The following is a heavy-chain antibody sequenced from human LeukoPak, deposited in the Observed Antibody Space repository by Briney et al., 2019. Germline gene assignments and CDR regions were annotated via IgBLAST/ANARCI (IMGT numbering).Heavy chain of an antibody. CDR2: ISSSSSYI. CDR1: GVTFSSYS. Sequence: GGSLRLSCAASGVTFSSYSMNWVRQAPGKGLEWVSSISSSSSYIYYADSVKGRFTISRDNAKNSLYLQMNSLRAEDTAVYYCAREIRYRITMVRGVIISRGQAFDYWGQGTLVTVSS. J-gene: IGHJ4*02. CDR3: AREIRYRITMVRGVIISRGQAFDY. V-gene: IGHV3-21*01. D-gene: IGHD3-10*01.